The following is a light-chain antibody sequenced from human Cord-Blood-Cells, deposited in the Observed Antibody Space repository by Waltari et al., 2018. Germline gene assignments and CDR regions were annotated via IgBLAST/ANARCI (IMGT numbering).Light chain of an antibody. CDR3: AAWDDSLSGCV. V-gene: IGLV1-47*01. J-gene: IGLJ3*02. Sequence: QSVLTQPPSASGTPGQRVTIACSGSRPNIGSKYVYWYQQLPGTAPKFSIYRNNRRPSGVPDRFSYSQSGTSASLAISGLRSEDEADYYCAAWDDSLSGCVFGGGTKLTVL. CDR2: RNN. CDR1: RPNIGSKY.